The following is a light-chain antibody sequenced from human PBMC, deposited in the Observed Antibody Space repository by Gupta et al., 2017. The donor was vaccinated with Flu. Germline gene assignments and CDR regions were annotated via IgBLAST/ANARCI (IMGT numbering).Light chain of an antibody. CDR2: EVS. V-gene: IGLV2-8*01. CDR3: SSYADSNLVV. CDR1: SSDVGGYNY. J-gene: IGLJ2*01. Sequence: TSSDVGGYNYVSWYQQHPGKAPKLMIYEVSKRPSGVPDRFSGSKSGNTASLTVSGLQAEDEADYYCSSYADSNLVVFGGGTKLTVL.